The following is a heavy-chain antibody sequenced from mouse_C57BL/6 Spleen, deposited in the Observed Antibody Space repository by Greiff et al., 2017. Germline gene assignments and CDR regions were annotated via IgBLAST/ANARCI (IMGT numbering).Heavy chain of an antibody. CDR2: INPSNGGT. CDR1: GYTFISYW. CDR3: ARDGSSYWYFDV. Sequence: QVQLQQPGTELVKPGASVKLSCKASGYTFISYWMHWVKQRPGQGLEWIGNINPSNGGTNYNEKFKSKATLTVDKSSSTAYMQLSSLTSEDSAVYYCARDGSSYWYFDVWGTGTTVTVSS. V-gene: IGHV1-53*01. J-gene: IGHJ1*03. D-gene: IGHD1-1*01.